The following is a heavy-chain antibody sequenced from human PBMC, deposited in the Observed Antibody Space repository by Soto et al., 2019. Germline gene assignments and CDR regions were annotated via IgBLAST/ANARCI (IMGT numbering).Heavy chain of an antibody. CDR2: IYSSGST. CDR3: VRGADPKWFDP. Sequence: SETICLTSTVADGSIRNYDWSWIRQHPGKGLEWIGYIYSSGSTNYNPSLKSRVTISADTSKNQFSLQLNSVTPEDTAVYFCVRGADPKWFDPWGQGTLVTVSS. CDR1: DGSIRNYD. V-gene: IGHV4-59*12. J-gene: IGHJ5*02.